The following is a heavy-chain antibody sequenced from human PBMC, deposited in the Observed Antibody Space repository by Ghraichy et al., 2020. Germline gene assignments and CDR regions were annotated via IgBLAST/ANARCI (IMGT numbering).Heavy chain of an antibody. CDR1: GGSISSSSNY. Sequence: GSLRLSCTVSGGSISSSSNYWGWIRQPPGKGLEWIGSIYYSGSSGSTYYNPSLKSRVTISVDTSKNQFSLKLSSVTAADTAIYYCARLEGATRGLHFDYWGQGTLVTVSS. CDR2: IYYSGSSGST. CDR3: ARLEGATRGLHFDY. J-gene: IGHJ4*02. V-gene: IGHV4-39*01. D-gene: IGHD1-26*01.